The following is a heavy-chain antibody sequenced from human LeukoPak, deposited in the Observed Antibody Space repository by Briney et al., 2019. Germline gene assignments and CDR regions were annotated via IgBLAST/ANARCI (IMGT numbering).Heavy chain of an antibody. CDR2: ISAYNGNT. Sequence: ASVKVSCKASGYTFTSYGISWVRQAPGQGLEWMGWISAYNGNTNYAQKLQGRVTMTADTSTSTAYMELRSLRSDDTAVYYCARGFSGWYVDRFDYWGQGTLVTVSS. D-gene: IGHD6-19*01. CDR3: ARGFSGWYVDRFDY. J-gene: IGHJ4*02. CDR1: GYTFTSYG. V-gene: IGHV1-18*01.